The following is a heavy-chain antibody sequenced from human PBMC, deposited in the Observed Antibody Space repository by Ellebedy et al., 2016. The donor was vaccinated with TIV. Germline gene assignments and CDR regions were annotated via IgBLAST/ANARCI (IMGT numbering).Heavy chain of an antibody. V-gene: IGHV4-30-2*01. Sequence: SETLSLXXAVSGGSISSGGYSWSWIRQPPGKGLEWIGYIYHSGSTYYNPSLKSRVTISVDRSKNQFSLKLSSVTAADTAVYYCARALALLSPVFDYWGQGTLVTVSS. CDR3: ARALALLSPVFDY. CDR2: IYHSGST. CDR1: GGSISSGGYS. J-gene: IGHJ4*02. D-gene: IGHD3-10*01.